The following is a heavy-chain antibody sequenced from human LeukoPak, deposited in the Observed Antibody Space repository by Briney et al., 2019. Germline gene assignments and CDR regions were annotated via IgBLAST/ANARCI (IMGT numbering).Heavy chain of an antibody. V-gene: IGHV3-23*01. J-gene: IGHJ4*02. Sequence: GGSLRLSCAAPGFTFSSYGMNWVRQAPGKGVEWVSGISGSGGTTYYADSVKGRFTITRDNSNNSLSLQVSSLRAEDTAVYYCAKTNGYYSDWGQGTLVTVSS. CDR3: AKTNGYYSD. D-gene: IGHD3-22*01. CDR2: ISGSGGTT. CDR1: GFTFSSYG.